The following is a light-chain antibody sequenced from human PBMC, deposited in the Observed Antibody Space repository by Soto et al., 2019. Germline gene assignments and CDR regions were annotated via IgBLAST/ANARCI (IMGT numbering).Light chain of an antibody. V-gene: IGKV3-15*01. CDR3: QHYNDWPPTWT. Sequence: EIVMTQSPGTLSVSPGERATISCRASQSVSSKLAWYQQKPGQAPRVLIFGASTRATGIPARFSGSGSGTEFTLTISSLQSEDFAVYYCQHYNDWPPTWTFGQGTRVEIK. CDR1: QSVSSK. CDR2: GAS. J-gene: IGKJ1*01.